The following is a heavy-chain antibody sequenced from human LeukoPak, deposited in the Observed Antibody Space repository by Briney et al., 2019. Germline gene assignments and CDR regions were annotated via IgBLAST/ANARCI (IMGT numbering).Heavy chain of an antibody. CDR3: ARYDVWGSYRAFDY. J-gene: IGHJ4*02. CDR1: GDSISSANW. Sequence: SETLSLTCAVSGDSISSANWWSWVRQPPGKGLEWIGEIYFTENTNYNPSLKSRVSMSIDTSKNQFSLRLSSVTAADTAVYYCARYDVWGSYRAFDYWGQGTLVTVSS. CDR2: IYFTENT. V-gene: IGHV4-4*02. D-gene: IGHD3-16*02.